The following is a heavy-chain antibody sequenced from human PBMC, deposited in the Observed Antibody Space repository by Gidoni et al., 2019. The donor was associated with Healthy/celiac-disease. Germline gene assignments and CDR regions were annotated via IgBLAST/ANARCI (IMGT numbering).Heavy chain of an antibody. CDR2: ISYDGSNK. CDR1: GFTFSSSA. D-gene: IGHD3-22*01. CDR3: ARDDYYDSSGSNHRFDY. Sequence: QVQLVESGGGVVQPGRSLRLSCAASGFTFSSSAMHWVRQAPGKGLEWVAVISYDGSNKYYADSVKGRFTISRDNSKNTLYLQMNSLRAEDTAVYYCARDDYYDSSGSNHRFDYWGQGTLVTVSS. J-gene: IGHJ4*02. V-gene: IGHV3-30-3*01.